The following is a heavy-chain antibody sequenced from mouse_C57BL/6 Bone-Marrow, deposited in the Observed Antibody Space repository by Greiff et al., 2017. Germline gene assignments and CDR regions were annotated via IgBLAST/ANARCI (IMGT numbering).Heavy chain of an antibody. CDR2: ISNLAYSI. Sequence: EVQRVESGGGLVQPGGSLKLSCAASGFTFSDYGMAWVRQAPRKGPEWVAFISNLAYSIYYADTVTGRFTISRENAKNTLYLEMSSLRSEDTAMYYCARHRGAYYSIYWYFDVWGTGTTVTGSS. CDR1: GFTFSDYG. V-gene: IGHV5-15*01. CDR3: ARHRGAYYSIYWYFDV. D-gene: IGHD2-5*01. J-gene: IGHJ1*03.